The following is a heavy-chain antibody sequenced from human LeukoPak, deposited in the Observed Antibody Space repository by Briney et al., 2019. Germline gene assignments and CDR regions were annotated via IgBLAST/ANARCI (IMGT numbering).Heavy chain of an antibody. D-gene: IGHD3-3*01. Sequence: GGSLRLSCAASGFTLSRYWMHWVRQVPGKGLVWVSRIEPDGSRITYADSLKGRFTMSRDNAKNTLYLQMNSLRAEDTGVYYCAKDHYWSIDYWGRGTLVTVSS. J-gene: IGHJ4*02. V-gene: IGHV3-74*01. CDR1: GFTLSRYW. CDR3: AKDHYWSIDY. CDR2: IEPDGSRI.